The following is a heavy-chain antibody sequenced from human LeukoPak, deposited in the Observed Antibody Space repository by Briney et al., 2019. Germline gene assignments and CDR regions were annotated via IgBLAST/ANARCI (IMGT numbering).Heavy chain of an antibody. D-gene: IGHD2/OR15-2a*01. Sequence: ASVKVSCTASGYTFTNFYIHWVRQAPGQGLEWMGKINPSGGTTSYAQKFQGRVAMTRDTSTSTVSMDLSGLTSEDTAVYYCARTIVDGGTNYWGQGTLVTVSS. CDR1: GYTFTNFY. CDR3: ARTIVDGGTNY. J-gene: IGHJ4*02. V-gene: IGHV1-46*01. CDR2: INPSGGTT.